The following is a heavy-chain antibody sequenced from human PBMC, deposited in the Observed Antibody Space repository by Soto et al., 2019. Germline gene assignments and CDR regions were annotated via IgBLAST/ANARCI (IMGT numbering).Heavy chain of an antibody. J-gene: IGHJ6*02. CDR1: GYSISSGYY. CDR3: ARVEWELRVNYYDYGMDV. D-gene: IGHD1-26*01. V-gene: IGHV4-38-2*01. CDR2: VFHSGHA. Sequence: SETLSLTCAVSGYSISSGYYWGWIRQPPGXGLEWIGSVFHSGHAYYNPSLKSRVTISVDTSKNQFSLKLSSVTAAGTAVYYCARVEWELRVNYYDYGMDVWGQGSTVTVFS.